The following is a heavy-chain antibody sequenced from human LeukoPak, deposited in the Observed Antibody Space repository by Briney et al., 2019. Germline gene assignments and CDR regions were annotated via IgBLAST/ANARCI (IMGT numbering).Heavy chain of an antibody. V-gene: IGHV3-38-3*01. J-gene: IGHJ6*03. CDR1: GFTVSSNE. Sequence: GGSLRLSCAASGFTVSSNEMSWVRQAPGKGLEWVSSISGGSTYYADSRKGRFTISRDNSKNTLYLQMNSLRAENTAVYYCAKATEAYMVGYYYYYMDVWGKGTTVTISS. CDR3: AKATEAYMVGYYYYYMDV. D-gene: IGHD3-16*01. CDR2: ISGGST.